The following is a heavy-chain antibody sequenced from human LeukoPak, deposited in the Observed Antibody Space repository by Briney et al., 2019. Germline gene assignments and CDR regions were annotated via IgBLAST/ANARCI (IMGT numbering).Heavy chain of an antibody. CDR2: IWYDGSNK. J-gene: IGHJ3*02. D-gene: IGHD3-22*01. V-gene: IGHV3-33*01. Sequence: PGGSLRLSCAASGFTFNTYAMHWVRQAPGKGLEWVAVIWYDGSNKYYVESVKGRSTISRDNSKNTLYLQMNSLRAEDTAVYYCVRDKWRSGYSNTFDMWGQGTMVTVSS. CDR1: GFTFNTYA. CDR3: VRDKWRSGYSNTFDM.